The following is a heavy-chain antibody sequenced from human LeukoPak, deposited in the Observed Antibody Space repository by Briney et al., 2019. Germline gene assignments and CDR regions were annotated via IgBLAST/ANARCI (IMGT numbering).Heavy chain of an antibody. Sequence: PSETLSLTCTVSGDSISSGGYYWAWIRQPAGKGLEWIGRIYTSGYANYNPSLKSRVTMSVDTSKNQFSLKLSSVTAADTAVYYCARDQKEYGSGSTYYYYMDVWGKGTTVTISS. D-gene: IGHD3-10*01. V-gene: IGHV4-61*02. CDR2: IYTSGYA. CDR1: GDSISSGGYY. J-gene: IGHJ6*03. CDR3: ARDQKEYGSGSTYYYYMDV.